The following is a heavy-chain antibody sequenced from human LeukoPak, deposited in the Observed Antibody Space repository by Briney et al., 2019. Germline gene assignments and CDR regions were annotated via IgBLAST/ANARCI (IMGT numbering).Heavy chain of an antibody. J-gene: IGHJ6*03. Sequence: GRSLRLSCAASGFTFSSYGMHWVRQAPGKGLEWVAVIWYDGSNKYYADSVKGRFTISRDNAKNSLYLQMNSLRAGDTAVYYCARDSIVRGNIGNDMDVWGKGTTVTVSS. CDR2: IWYDGSNK. D-gene: IGHD2-8*01. CDR1: GFTFSSYG. V-gene: IGHV3-33*01. CDR3: ARDSIVRGNIGNDMDV.